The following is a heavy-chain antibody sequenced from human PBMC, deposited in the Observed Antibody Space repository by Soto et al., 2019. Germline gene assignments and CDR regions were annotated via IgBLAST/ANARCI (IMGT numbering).Heavy chain of an antibody. D-gene: IGHD3-3*01. Sequence: ASVKVSCKASGYTFTSYGISWVRQAPGQGLEWMGWISAYNGNTNYAQKLQGRVTMTTDTSTSTAYMELRSLRSDDTAVYYCARDYHYDFWSGYYAFDIWGQGTMVTVSS. CDR2: ISAYNGNT. CDR3: ARDYHYDFWSGYYAFDI. J-gene: IGHJ3*02. CDR1: GYTFTSYG. V-gene: IGHV1-18*01.